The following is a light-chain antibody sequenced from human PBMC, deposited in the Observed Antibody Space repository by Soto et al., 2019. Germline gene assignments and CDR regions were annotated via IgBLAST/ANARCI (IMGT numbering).Light chain of an antibody. Sequence: EIVLAHSTSAVRWSRGERGSLWCLASQSISNYLAWYQQKPGQAPRLLIYDASNRATGIPARFSGSGSGTDFTLAISRLEPEDFAVRYCQHRSHRPINFAQGTRLEI. V-gene: IGKV3-11*01. CDR2: DAS. CDR3: QHRSHRPIN. J-gene: IGKJ5*01. CDR1: QSISNY.